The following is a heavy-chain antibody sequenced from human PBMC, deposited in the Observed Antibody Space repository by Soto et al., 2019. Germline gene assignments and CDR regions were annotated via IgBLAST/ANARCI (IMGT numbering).Heavy chain of an antibody. CDR1: GGSFSGYY. V-gene: IGHV4-34*01. CDR3: ATSKPAAGTYYYYYGMDV. Sequence: PSETLSLTCAVYGGSFSGYYWSWIRQPPGKGLEWIGEINHSGSTNYNPSLKSRVTISVDTSKNQFSLKLSSVTAADTAVYYCATSKPAAGTYYYYYGMDVWGQGTTVTVSS. J-gene: IGHJ6*02. CDR2: INHSGST. D-gene: IGHD6-13*01.